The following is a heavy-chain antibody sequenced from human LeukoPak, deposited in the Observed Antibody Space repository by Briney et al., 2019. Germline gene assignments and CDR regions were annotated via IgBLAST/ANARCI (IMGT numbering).Heavy chain of an antibody. CDR2: ITSSSSYI. V-gene: IGHV3-21*01. Sequence: GGSLRLSCAASGFTFSSYSMNWVRQAPGKGLEWVSSITSSSSYIYYADSVKGRFTISRDNAKNSQYLQMNSLRAEDTAVYYCARGDYGTGSYLSSYCGQGTLVTVSS. CDR1: GFTFSSYS. CDR3: ARGDYGTGSYLSSY. J-gene: IGHJ4*02. D-gene: IGHD3-10*01.